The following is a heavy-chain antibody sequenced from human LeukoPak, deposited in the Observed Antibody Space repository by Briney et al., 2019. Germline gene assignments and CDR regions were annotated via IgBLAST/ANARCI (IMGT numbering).Heavy chain of an antibody. Sequence: MPSETLSLTCAVYGGSFSGYYWSWIRQPPGKGLEWIGEINHSGSTNYNPSLKSRVTISVDTSKNQFSLKLSSVTAADTAVYYCARRNYYYYGMDVWGQGTTVTVSS. V-gene: IGHV4-34*01. J-gene: IGHJ6*02. CDR1: GGSFSGYY. D-gene: IGHD1-14*01. CDR2: INHSGST. CDR3: ARRNYYYYGMDV.